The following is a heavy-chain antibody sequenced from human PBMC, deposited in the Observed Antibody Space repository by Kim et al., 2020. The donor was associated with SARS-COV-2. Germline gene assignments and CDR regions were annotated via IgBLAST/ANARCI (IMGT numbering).Heavy chain of an antibody. Sequence: SETLSLTCTVSDGSIRSGGSYWSWIRQPAGKRLEWIGRISSSGSTNYNPSLESRITISLDTSKNQFSLDLTSVTAADTAVYYCATVAPSKYWSSDSWGQGTLVTVSS. CDR1: DGSIRSGGSY. CDR3: ATVAPSKYWSSDS. CDR2: ISSSGST. D-gene: IGHD2-8*02. J-gene: IGHJ4*02. V-gene: IGHV4-61*02.